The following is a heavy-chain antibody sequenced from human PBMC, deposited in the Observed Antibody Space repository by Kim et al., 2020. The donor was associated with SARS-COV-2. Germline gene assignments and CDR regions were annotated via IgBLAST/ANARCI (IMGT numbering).Heavy chain of an antibody. V-gene: IGHV4-4*02. CDR1: GGSISSSNW. D-gene: IGHD3-22*01. Sequence: SETLSLTCAVSGGSISSSNWWSWVRQPPGKGLEWIGEIYHSGSTNYNPSLKSRVTISVDKSKNQFSLKLSSVTAADTAVYYCARENSSGYYSYYYYYYGMDVWGQGTTVTVSS. CDR3: ARENSSGYYSYYYYYYGMDV. J-gene: IGHJ6*02. CDR2: IYHSGST.